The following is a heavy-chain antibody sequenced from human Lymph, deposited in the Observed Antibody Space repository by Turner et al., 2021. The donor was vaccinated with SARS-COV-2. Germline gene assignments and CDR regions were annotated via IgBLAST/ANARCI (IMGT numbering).Heavy chain of an antibody. D-gene: IGHD2-8*01. CDR2: IYYSGST. Sequence: QLQLQESGPGLVKPSETLSLTCTVSGGSISSSSYYWGWIRQPPGKGLEWIGSIYYSGSTYYNPSLKSRVTISVDTSKNQFSLKLSSVTAADTAVYYCARHANCTNGVCYTGQDWYFDLWGRGTLVTVSS. V-gene: IGHV4-39*01. J-gene: IGHJ2*01. CDR1: GGSISSSSYY. CDR3: ARHANCTNGVCYTGQDWYFDL.